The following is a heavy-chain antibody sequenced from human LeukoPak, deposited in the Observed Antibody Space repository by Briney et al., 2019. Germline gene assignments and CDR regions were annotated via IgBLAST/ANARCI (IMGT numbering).Heavy chain of an antibody. D-gene: IGHD3-10*01. CDR3: ARDFHRFGWSERPFDY. Sequence: SETLSLTCTVSGGSISSYYWSWIRQPAGKGLEWIGRIYTSGSTNYNPSLESRVTMSVDTSKNQFSLKLSSVTAADTAVYYCARDFHRFGWSERPFDYWGQGTLVTVSS. CDR1: GGSISSYY. V-gene: IGHV4-4*07. CDR2: IYTSGST. J-gene: IGHJ4*02.